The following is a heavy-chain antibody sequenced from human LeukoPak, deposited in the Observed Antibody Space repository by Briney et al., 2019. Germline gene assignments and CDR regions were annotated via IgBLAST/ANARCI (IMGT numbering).Heavy chain of an antibody. Sequence: ASVKVSCKAFGYTFTSYGISWVRQAPGQGLEWMGWISGYNGNTNYAQKLQGRVTMTTDTSTSTAYMELRSLRSDDTAVYYCARGRPGDDYMDVCGKGTTVTVSS. J-gene: IGHJ6*03. CDR1: GYTFTSYG. CDR3: ARGRPGDDYMDV. D-gene: IGHD3-10*01. V-gene: IGHV1-18*01. CDR2: ISGYNGNT.